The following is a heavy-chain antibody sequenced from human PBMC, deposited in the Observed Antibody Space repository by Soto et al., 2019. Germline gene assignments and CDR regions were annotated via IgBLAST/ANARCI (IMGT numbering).Heavy chain of an antibody. V-gene: IGHV3-30*18. CDR1: GFTFSSYG. CDR2: ISYDGSNK. J-gene: IGHJ6*02. D-gene: IGHD1-20*01. Sequence: GGSLRLSCAASGFTFSSYGMHWARQAPGKGLEWVAVISYDGSNKYYADSVKGRFTISRDNSKNTLYLQMNSLRAEDTAVYYCAKDITGSYYYGMDVWGQGTTVTVSS. CDR3: AKDITGSYYYGMDV.